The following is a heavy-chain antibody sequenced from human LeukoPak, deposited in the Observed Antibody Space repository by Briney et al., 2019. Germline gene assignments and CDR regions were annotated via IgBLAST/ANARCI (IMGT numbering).Heavy chain of an antibody. CDR3: ARVANSSSWYSWYYYYGMDV. J-gene: IGHJ6*02. CDR1: EFTFNNYN. V-gene: IGHV3-7*01. Sequence: GGSLRLSCVVSEFTFNNYNMNWVRQAPGKGLEWVANIKQDGSEKYYVDSVKGRFTISRDNAKNSLYLQMNSLRAEDTAVYYCARVANSSSWYSWYYYYGMDVWGQGTTVTVSS. D-gene: IGHD6-13*01. CDR2: IKQDGSEK.